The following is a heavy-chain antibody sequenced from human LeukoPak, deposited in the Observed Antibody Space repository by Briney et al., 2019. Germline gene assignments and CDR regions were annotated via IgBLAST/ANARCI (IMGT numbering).Heavy chain of an antibody. Sequence: PSETLSLTCAVYGGSFSGYYWNWIRQPPGKGLEWLGEINHSGSTTYNPSLKSRVTISLDTSKNQFSLKLSSVTAADTAVYYCARVSGYSYGGNDYWGQGTLVTVSS. CDR2: INHSGST. V-gene: IGHV4-34*01. D-gene: IGHD5-18*01. CDR3: ARVSGYSYGGNDY. J-gene: IGHJ4*02. CDR1: GGSFSGYY.